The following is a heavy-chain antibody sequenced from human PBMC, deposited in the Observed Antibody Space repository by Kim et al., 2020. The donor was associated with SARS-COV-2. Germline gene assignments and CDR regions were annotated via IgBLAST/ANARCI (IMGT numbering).Heavy chain of an antibody. J-gene: IGHJ4*02. CDR3: SRFGSGGRSPK. Sequence: ASVKVSCKASGYTFTDYYLHWVRQAPGQGLEWMGRINPNSGGTIYAQKFQGRVTMTRDTSISTDYMELSSLSSDDTAVYYCSRFGSGGRSPKWGQGTLVT. CDR1: GYTFTDYY. V-gene: IGHV1-2*06. D-gene: IGHD2-15*01. CDR2: INPNSGGT.